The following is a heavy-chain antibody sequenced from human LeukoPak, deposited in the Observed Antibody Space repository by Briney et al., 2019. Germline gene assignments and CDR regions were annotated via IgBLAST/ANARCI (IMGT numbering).Heavy chain of an antibody. CDR3: ARDADYGGNSPHYYYYYGMDV. Sequence: SVKVSCKASGGAFSSYAISWVRQAPGQGLEWMGGIIPIFGTANYAQKFQGRVTITADESTSTAYMELSSLRSEDTAVYYCARDADYGGNSPHYYYYYGMDVWGQGTTVTVSS. D-gene: IGHD4-23*01. J-gene: IGHJ6*02. CDR1: GGAFSSYA. V-gene: IGHV1-69*13. CDR2: IIPIFGTA.